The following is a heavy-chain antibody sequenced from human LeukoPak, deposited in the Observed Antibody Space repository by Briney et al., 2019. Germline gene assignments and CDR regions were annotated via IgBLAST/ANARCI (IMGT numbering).Heavy chain of an antibody. V-gene: IGHV3-23*01. D-gene: IGHD1-26*01. CDR3: AKLPVGATVDY. Sequence: GGSLRLSCAASGFIFSSYSMSWVRQAPGKGLEWVSVITGSGGNTYYADSVKGRFTISKDNSKNTLYLQMNSLRAEDTAVYYCAKLPVGATVDYWGQGTLVTVSS. CDR1: GFIFSSYS. J-gene: IGHJ4*02. CDR2: ITGSGGNT.